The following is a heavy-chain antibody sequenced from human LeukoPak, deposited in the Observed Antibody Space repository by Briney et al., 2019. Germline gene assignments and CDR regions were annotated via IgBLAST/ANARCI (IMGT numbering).Heavy chain of an antibody. CDR2: ISAYNGNT. CDR3: ARVPAYSSTTDY. CDR1: GYTFTSYG. V-gene: IGHV1-18*01. Sequence: ASVKISCKASGYTFTSYGIIWVRQAPGQGLEWMGWISAYNGNTNYAQKLQGRVTMTTDTSTSTAYMELRSLRSDDTAVYYCARVPAYSSTTDYWGQGTLVTVSS. D-gene: IGHD6-13*01. J-gene: IGHJ4*02.